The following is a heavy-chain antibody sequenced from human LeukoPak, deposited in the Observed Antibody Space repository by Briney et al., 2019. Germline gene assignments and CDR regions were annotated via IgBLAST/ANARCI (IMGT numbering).Heavy chain of an antibody. J-gene: IGHJ4*02. V-gene: IGHV1-18*01. CDR2: ISAYSGNT. CDR1: GHTFTSYG. CDR3: ARGADTGSYGSLVCFDY. D-gene: IGHD3-16*01. Sequence: GASVKVSCKASGHTFTSYGISWVRQAPGQGLEWMGLISAYSGNTNFAQKPQGRVTMTTDTSTSTAYMELRSLRSDDTAVYFCARGADTGSYGSLVCFDYWGQGTLVTVSS.